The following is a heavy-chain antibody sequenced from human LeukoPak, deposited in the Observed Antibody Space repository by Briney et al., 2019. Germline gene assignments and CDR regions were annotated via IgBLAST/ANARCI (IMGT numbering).Heavy chain of an antibody. CDR2: ISFSGANS. Sequence: PGGSLRLSCAASGFTFSDSAMTWVRQAPGKGLDWVSLISFSGANSYYADSVKGRFTISRDNSKDTLFLQMNSPRAEDTAIYYCARDIQLSTWGLGTMVTVSS. CDR1: GFTFSDSA. V-gene: IGHV3-23*01. CDR3: ARDIQLST. J-gene: IGHJ3*01. D-gene: IGHD5-24*01.